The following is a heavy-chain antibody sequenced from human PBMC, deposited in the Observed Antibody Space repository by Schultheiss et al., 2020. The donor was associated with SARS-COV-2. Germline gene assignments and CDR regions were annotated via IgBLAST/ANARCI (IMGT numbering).Heavy chain of an antibody. D-gene: IGHD3-10*01. CDR2: ISYDGGNK. Sequence: GESLKISCAASGFTFSNYGFHWVRQAPGKGPEWVAIISYDGGNKYYSDSVKGRFTISRDNSKDTLYLQMNSLRAEDTAMYYCTKELGSDSRGENWFDPWGQGTLVTVSS. J-gene: IGHJ5*02. V-gene: IGHV3-30*18. CDR3: TKELGSDSRGENWFDP. CDR1: GFTFSNYG.